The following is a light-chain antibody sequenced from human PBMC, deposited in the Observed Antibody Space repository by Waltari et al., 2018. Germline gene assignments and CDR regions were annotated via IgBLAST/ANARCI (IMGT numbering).Light chain of an antibody. CDR1: QSVSSY. Sequence: EIVLTQSPATLSLSPGERATLSCRASQSVSSYLAWYQQKPGQAPRLLIYDASNRATDIPARFSGSGSGTDFALAISSLEPEDVAVYYCQQRSNWPLTFGPGTKVDIK. J-gene: IGKJ3*01. CDR3: QQRSNWPLT. CDR2: DAS. V-gene: IGKV3-11*01.